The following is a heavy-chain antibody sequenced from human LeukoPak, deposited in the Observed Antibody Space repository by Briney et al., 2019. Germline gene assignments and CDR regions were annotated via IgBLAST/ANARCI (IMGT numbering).Heavy chain of an antibody. D-gene: IGHD4-17*01. V-gene: IGHV3-7*01. J-gene: IGHJ4*02. CDR1: GFNFGTHW. Sequence: GGSLRLSCAASGFNFGTHWMTWVRQAPGKGLECVAIIKKDGSEKYHVDSVKGRFTISRDNAKNSLYLQMNSLRAEDTAVYYCAKDGAYGDYYWGQGTLVTVSS. CDR2: IKKDGSEK. CDR3: AKDGAYGDYY.